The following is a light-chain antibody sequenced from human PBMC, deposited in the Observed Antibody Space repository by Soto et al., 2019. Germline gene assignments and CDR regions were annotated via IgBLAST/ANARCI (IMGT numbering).Light chain of an antibody. Sequence: DIQMTQSPSTLSASVGARVPITCRASQTISFSLAWYQQKPGKAPKLLIYDASTLQSGVPSRFSGSESGTEFILTISGLQPDDFATYYCQQCHGYSLTFGQGTKVDIK. CDR2: DAS. V-gene: IGKV1-5*01. CDR1: QTISFS. J-gene: IGKJ1*01. CDR3: QQCHGYSLT.